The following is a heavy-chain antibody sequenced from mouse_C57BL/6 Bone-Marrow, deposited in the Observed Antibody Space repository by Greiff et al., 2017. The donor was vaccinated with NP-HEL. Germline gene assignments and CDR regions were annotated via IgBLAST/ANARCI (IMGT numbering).Heavy chain of an antibody. CDR3: ARDCYYFDY. CDR1: GYTFTDYY. V-gene: IGHV1-19*01. J-gene: IGHJ2*01. Sequence: EVQRVESGPVLVKPGASVKMSCKASGYTFTDYYMNWVKQSHGKSLEWIGVINPYNGGTSYNQKFKGKATLTVDKSSSTAYMELNSLTSEDSAVYYCARDCYYFDYWGQGTTLTVSS. CDR2: INPYNGGT.